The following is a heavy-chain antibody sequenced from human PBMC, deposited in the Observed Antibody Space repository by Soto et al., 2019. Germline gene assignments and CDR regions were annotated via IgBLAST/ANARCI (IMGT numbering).Heavy chain of an antibody. J-gene: IGHJ4*02. D-gene: IGHD4-17*01. CDR3: ARVQTSRTVTTFDY. CDR1: GGSISSGGYC. V-gene: IGHV4-31*02. CDR2: IYYSGST. Sequence: PSETLSLTWTVSGGSISSGGYCWSWIRQHPGKGLEWIGYIYYSGSTYYNPSLKSRVTISVDTSKNQFSLKLSSVTAADTAVYYCARVQTSRTVTTFDYWGQGTLVTVPS.